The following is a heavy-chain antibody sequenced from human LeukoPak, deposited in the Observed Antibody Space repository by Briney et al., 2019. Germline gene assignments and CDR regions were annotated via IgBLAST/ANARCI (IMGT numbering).Heavy chain of an antibody. D-gene: IGHD4-17*01. CDR2: IYYSGST. Sequence: PSETLSLTCTVSGGSISCGDYYWSWIRQPPGKGLEWIGYIYYSGSTYYNPSLKSRVTISVDTSKNQFSLKLSSVTAADTAVYYCARDSYDGDYAIDPWGQGTLVTVSS. CDR1: GGSISCGDYY. CDR3: ARDSYDGDYAIDP. J-gene: IGHJ5*02. V-gene: IGHV4-30-4*01.